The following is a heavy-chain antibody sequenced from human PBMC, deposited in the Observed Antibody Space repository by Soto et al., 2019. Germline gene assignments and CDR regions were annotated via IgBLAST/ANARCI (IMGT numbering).Heavy chain of an antibody. D-gene: IGHD3-3*01. Sequence: EMQLVESGGGLVQPGGSLRLSCVASEFTVSNNCMNWVRQAPGKGLEWVSVIYSGGSTYYADSVKGRFTISRVNSRSRLYLQMISLRAEGTARYYCARGYDFGSGYQRDYYAMDVWGKGTT. J-gene: IGHJ6*04. CDR2: IYSGGST. CDR3: ARGYDFGSGYQRDYYAMDV. V-gene: IGHV3-66*01. CDR1: EFTVSNNC.